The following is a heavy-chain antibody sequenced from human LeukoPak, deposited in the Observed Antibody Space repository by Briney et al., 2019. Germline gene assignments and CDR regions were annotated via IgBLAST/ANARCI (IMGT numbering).Heavy chain of an antibody. J-gene: IGHJ6*04. CDR2: ISWDGGST. V-gene: IGHV3-43D*04. CDR1: GFTFDDYA. D-gene: IGHD5-12*01. Sequence: PGGSLRLSCAASGFTFDDYAMHWVRHAPGKGLEWVSLISWDGGSTYYADSVKGRFTISRDNSRHTLYLQMNSLGAEDTALYYCAKDKEYSGFGPILSGYYGMDVWGKGTTVTVSS. CDR3: AKDKEYSGFGPILSGYYGMDV.